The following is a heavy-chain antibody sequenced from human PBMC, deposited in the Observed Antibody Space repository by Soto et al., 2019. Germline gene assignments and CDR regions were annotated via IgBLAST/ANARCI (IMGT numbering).Heavy chain of an antibody. CDR1: GFTFSSYA. Sequence: EVQLLESGGGLVQPGGSLRLSCAASGFTFSSYAMSWVRQAPGKGLEWVSAIRGSGGSTYHADSVKGRFTISRDNSKNTLYLQMNSLGAEDTAVYYCARALYYFDHWGEGTLVAVSS. CDR3: ARALYYFDH. CDR2: IRGSGGST. J-gene: IGHJ4*02. V-gene: IGHV3-23*01.